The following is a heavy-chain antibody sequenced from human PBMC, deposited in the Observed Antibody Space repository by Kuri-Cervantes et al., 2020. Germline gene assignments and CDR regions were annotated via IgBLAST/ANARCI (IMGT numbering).Heavy chain of an antibody. V-gene: IGHV3-33*01. CDR2: IWYDGSNK. D-gene: IGHD1-26*01. CDR3: ARDGIVGATGTYYYYGMDV. Sequence: GESLKISCAASGFTFSSYGMHWVRQAPGKGLEWVAVIWYDGSNKYYADSVKGRFTISRDNSKNTPYLQMNSLRAEDTAVYYCARDGIVGATGTYYYYGMDVWGQGTTVTVSS. CDR1: GFTFSSYG. J-gene: IGHJ6*02.